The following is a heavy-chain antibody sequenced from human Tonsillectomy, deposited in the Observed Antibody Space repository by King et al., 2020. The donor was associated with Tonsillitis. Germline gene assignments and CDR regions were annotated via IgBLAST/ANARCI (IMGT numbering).Heavy chain of an antibody. V-gene: IGHV3-30*03. CDR1: GFTFSTHG. CDR3: ATGGY. D-gene: IGHD3-10*01. J-gene: IGHJ4*02. CDR2: ISDDGSNK. Sequence: VQLVESGGGVVQPGRSLRLSCAASGFTFSTHGMHWVRQAPGKGREWVAVISDDGSNKYYADSVKGRFTISRDNSKNTLYLQMNSLRAEDTAVYYCATGGYWGQGTLVTVSS.